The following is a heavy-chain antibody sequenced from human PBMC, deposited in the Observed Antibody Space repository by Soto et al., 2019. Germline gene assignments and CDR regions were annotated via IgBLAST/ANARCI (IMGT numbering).Heavy chain of an antibody. Sequence: KPPPASVKVSCKASGYTFTGYYMHWVRQAHGQGLEWMGWINPNSGGTNYAQKFQGWVTMTRDTSISTAYMELSRLRSDDTAVYYCARTPSYSSGWYWFDPWGQGTLVTVSS. J-gene: IGHJ5*02. V-gene: IGHV1-2*04. CDR1: GYTFTGYY. D-gene: IGHD6-19*01. CDR2: INPNSGGT. CDR3: ARTPSYSSGWYWFDP.